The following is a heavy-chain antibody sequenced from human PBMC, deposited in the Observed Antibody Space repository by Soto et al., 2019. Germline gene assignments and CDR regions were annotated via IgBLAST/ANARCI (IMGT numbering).Heavy chain of an antibody. CDR2: MNPNSGNT. V-gene: IGHV1-8*01. Sequence: GSSVKVSCKASGYTFTSYDINWVRQATGQGLEWMGWMNPNSGNTGYAQKFQGRVTMTRNTSISTAYMELSSLRSEDTAVYYCARVEPDIVVVPAAIGGYPYYYYYMDVWGKGTTVTVSS. CDR1: GYTFTSYD. CDR3: ARVEPDIVVVPAAIGGYPYYYYYMDV. D-gene: IGHD2-2*01. J-gene: IGHJ6*03.